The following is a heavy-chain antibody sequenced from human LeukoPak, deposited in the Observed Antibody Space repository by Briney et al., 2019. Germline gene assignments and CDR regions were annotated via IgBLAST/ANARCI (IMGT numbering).Heavy chain of an antibody. Sequence: SETLSLTCTVSGNSISSFFWSWIRQPPGKGLEWIGSMHYSGNSKYNPSLRSRVSLSIDTSKQQFSLRLSSVTAADTAVYYCARDLELERNRWNYFESWGQGALVTVSS. D-gene: IGHD1-1*01. CDR2: MHYSGNS. J-gene: IGHJ4*02. CDR3: ARDLELERNRWNYFES. V-gene: IGHV4-59*01. CDR1: GNSISSFF.